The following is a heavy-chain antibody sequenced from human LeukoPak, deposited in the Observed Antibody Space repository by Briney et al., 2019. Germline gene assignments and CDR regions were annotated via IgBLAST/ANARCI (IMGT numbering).Heavy chain of an antibody. CDR3: AREAYYYDSSGYYPYYFDY. V-gene: IGHV3-30*04. CDR1: GSTFTSYA. D-gene: IGHD3-22*01. Sequence: PGRSLRLSCAASGSTFTSYAMHWVRQAPGKGLEWVAVISYDGSNKYYADSVKGRFTISRDNSKNTLYLQMNSLRAEDTAVYYCAREAYYYDSSGYYPYYFDYWGQGTLVTVSS. J-gene: IGHJ4*02. CDR2: ISYDGSNK.